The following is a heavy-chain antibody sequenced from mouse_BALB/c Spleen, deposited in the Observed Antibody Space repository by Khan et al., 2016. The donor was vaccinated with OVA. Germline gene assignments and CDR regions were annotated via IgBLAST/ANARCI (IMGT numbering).Heavy chain of an antibody. J-gene: IGHJ3*01. CDR2: IFPGTGTT. V-gene: IGHV1S132*01. Sequence: QIQLVQSGAELVKPGASVKLSCKTSGYTFTSYWIQWVKQRPGQGLGWIGQIFPGTGTTYYNENFKGKATLTVDTSSNTADMQFSSLTSEDSAVYFCARGYFGNYEFAYWGQGTLVTVSP. CDR1: GYTFTSYW. D-gene: IGHD2-1*01. CDR3: ARGYFGNYEFAY.